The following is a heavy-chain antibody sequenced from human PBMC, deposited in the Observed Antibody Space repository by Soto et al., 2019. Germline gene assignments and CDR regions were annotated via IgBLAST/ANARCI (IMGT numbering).Heavy chain of an antibody. J-gene: IGHJ4*02. V-gene: IGHV1-69*01. CDR2: IIPKFSAS. Sequence: QVQLVQSGAEVKKPGSSVRVSCKASGASYSDYAIAWVRQAPGQGLEWMGGIIPKFSASKYAQKFHGRLTITADESTSTAYMELNSLTYEDTAVYYFARRMTTVLDFWGQGTLVTVSS. CDR1: GASYSDYA. D-gene: IGHD4-17*01. CDR3: ARRMTTVLDF.